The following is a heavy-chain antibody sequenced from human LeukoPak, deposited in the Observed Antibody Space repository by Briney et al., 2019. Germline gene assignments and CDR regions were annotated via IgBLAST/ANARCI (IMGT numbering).Heavy chain of an antibody. CDR2: INWNGGST. Sequence: GGSLRLSCAASGFTFDDYGMSWVRQAPGKGLEWVSGINWNGGSTGYADSVKGRFTISRDNAKNSLYLQMNSLRAEDTALYHCARGQGPGGYYDSSGLSDYWGQGTLVTVSS. CDR1: GFTFDDYG. D-gene: IGHD3-22*01. J-gene: IGHJ4*02. V-gene: IGHV3-20*01. CDR3: ARGQGPGGYYDSSGLSDY.